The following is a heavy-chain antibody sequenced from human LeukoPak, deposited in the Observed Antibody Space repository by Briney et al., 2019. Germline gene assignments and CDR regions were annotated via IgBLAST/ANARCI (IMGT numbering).Heavy chain of an antibody. CDR3: ARLCSIRWCLHDWFDP. D-gene: IGHD2-21*01. CDR2: VSVYDGKT. J-gene: IGHJ5*02. Sequence: ASVKVSCKTDGYTFNNFGISWVRQAPGQGLEWLGWVSVYDGKTNYAQTVQDRVTMTTDTSTSTAYMELRSLRSDDTAVYYCARLCSIRWCLHDWFDPWGQGTLVTVSS. CDR1: GYTFNNFG. V-gene: IGHV1-18*01.